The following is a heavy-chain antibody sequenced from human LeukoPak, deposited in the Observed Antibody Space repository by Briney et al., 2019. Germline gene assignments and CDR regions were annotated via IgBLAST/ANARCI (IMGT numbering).Heavy chain of an antibody. CDR1: GFTFSHIG. V-gene: IGHV3-23*01. D-gene: IGHD3-22*01. J-gene: IGHJ5*02. CDR3: AKALYDSPLTGDP. Sequence: GGSLRLSCEASGFTFSHIGMAWVRQAPGKGLEWVSSIHPNGVYTHYADSVRGRFTISRDNSKNTLFLQMNSLRVEDTATYYCAKALYDSPLTGDPWGQGTLVTVSS. CDR2: IHPNGVYT.